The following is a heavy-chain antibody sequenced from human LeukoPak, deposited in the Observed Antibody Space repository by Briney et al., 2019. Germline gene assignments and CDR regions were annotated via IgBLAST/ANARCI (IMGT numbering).Heavy chain of an antibody. D-gene: IGHD2-15*01. CDR2: INWNGGST. V-gene: IGHV3-20*04. J-gene: IGHJ4*02. CDR1: GFTFSSYG. CDR3: ARGYCSGGSCYPFDY. Sequence: GGSLRLSCAASGFTFSSYGMSWVRQAPGKGLEWVSGINWNGGSTGYADSVKGRFTIYRDNARNSLYLQMNSLRAEDTALYYCARGYCSGGSCYPFDYWGQGTLVTVSS.